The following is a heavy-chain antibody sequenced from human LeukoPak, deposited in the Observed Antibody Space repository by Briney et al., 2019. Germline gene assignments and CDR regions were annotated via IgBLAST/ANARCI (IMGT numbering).Heavy chain of an antibody. J-gene: IGHJ6*03. CDR2: ISSSSYI. D-gene: IGHD4-11*01. V-gene: IGHV3-21*01. CDR1: GFTFSSYS. Sequence: GGSLRLFCAASGFTFSSYSMNWVRQAPGKGLEWVSSISSSSYIYYADSVKGRFTISRDNAKNSLYLQMNSLRAEDTAVYYCARPVTSTYYYYYYYMDVWGKGTTVTVSS. CDR3: ARPVTSTYYYYYYYMDV.